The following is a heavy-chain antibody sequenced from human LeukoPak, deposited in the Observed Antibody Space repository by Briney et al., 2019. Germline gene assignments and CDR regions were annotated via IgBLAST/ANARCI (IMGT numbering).Heavy chain of an antibody. D-gene: IGHD6-13*01. CDR3: ARGVAAAGTRWFDP. CDR2: INHSGST. V-gene: IGHV4-34*01. J-gene: IGHJ5*02. CDR1: GGSFSGYY. Sequence: SETLSLTCAVYGGSFSGYYWSWIRHPPGKGLECIGEINHSGSTNYNPSLKSRVTISVDTSKNQFSLKLSSVTAADTAVYYCARGVAAAGTRWFDPWGQGTLVTVSS.